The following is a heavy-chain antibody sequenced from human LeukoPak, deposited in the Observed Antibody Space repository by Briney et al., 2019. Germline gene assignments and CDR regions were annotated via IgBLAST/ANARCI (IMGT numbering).Heavy chain of an antibody. CDR2: TMPVFGTS. CDR1: GGTFSKNA. D-gene: IGHD1-14*01. V-gene: IGHV1-69*05. Sequence: ASVKVSCRASGGTFSKNAISWVRQAPGQGLEWMGGTMPVFGTSRYGHKFHGRVTIATDESTSTIYMEMTSLRSEDTAVYFCARENNWNHPEVAFDLWGQGTMVTVSS. CDR3: ARENNWNHPEVAFDL. J-gene: IGHJ3*01.